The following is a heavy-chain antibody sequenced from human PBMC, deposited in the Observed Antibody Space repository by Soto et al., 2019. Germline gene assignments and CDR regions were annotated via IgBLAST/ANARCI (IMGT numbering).Heavy chain of an antibody. CDR2: ISYDGSNK. Sequence: PGGSLRLSCAASGFTFSSYAMHWVRQAPGKGLEWVAVISYDGSNKYYADSVKGRFTISRDNSKNTLYLQMNSLRAEDTAVYYCARVMYYYDSSGKGPFDYWGQGTLVTVSS. CDR1: GFTFSSYA. V-gene: IGHV3-30-3*01. CDR3: ARVMYYYDSSGKGPFDY. D-gene: IGHD3-22*01. J-gene: IGHJ4*02.